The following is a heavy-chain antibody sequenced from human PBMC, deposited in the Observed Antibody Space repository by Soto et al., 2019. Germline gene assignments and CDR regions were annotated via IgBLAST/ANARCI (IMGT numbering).Heavy chain of an antibody. CDR1: GFTFSIYG. D-gene: IGHD3-9*01. CDR2: IWYDGSNK. J-gene: IGHJ6*02. V-gene: IGHV3-33*01. CDR3: ARDKGYYDILTGPPAASLGMDV. Sequence: GGALRVSCAASGFTFSIYGMHWVRHAPGKGLEWVAAIWYDGSNKYYADSVKGRFTISRDNSKNTLYLQMNGLRAEDTAVYYCARDKGYYDILTGPPAASLGMDVWGQGTTVTVSS.